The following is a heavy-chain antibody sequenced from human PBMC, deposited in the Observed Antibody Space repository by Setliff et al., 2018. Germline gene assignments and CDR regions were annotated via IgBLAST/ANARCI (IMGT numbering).Heavy chain of an antibody. CDR1: GGSLSGYY. Sequence: PSETLSLTCAVYGGSLSGYYWSWIRQPPGKGLEWIGEINHSGSTNYNPSLKSRVTISVDTSKNQFSLKLSSVTAADTAVYYCARTPDGFLGDGYNLNTLGYFDSWGQGTLVTVSS. CDR2: INHSGST. J-gene: IGHJ4*02. CDR3: ARTPDGFLGDGYNLNTLGYFDS. V-gene: IGHV4-34*01. D-gene: IGHD3-3*01.